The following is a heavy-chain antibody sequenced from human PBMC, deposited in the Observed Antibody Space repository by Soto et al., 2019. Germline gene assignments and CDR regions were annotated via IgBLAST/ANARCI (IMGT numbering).Heavy chain of an antibody. J-gene: IGHJ4*02. Sequence: GGSLRLSCAVSRVTFSSYGMNWVRQAPGKGLEWVSSISDDGDSTYYADTVKGRFTISRDNSKNTLYLQMNSLRAEDTAVYYCAKRSGYHEAAYLDYWGQGTLVTSPQ. CDR3: AKRSGYHEAAYLDY. CDR2: ISDDGDST. CDR1: RVTFSSYG. D-gene: IGHD5-12*01. V-gene: IGHV3-23*01.